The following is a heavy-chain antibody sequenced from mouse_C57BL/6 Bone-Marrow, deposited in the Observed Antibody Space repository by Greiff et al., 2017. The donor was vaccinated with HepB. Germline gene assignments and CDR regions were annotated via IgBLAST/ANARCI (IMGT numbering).Heavy chain of an antibody. CDR2: IYPRDGST. V-gene: IGHV1-85*01. D-gene: IGHD1-1*01. CDR1: GYTFTSYD. J-gene: IGHJ1*03. CDR3: ARKGDYYGSSYDFDV. Sequence: VKLMESGPELVKPGASVKLSCKASGYTFTSYDINWVKQRPGQGLEWIGWIYPRDGSTKYNEKFKGKATLTVDTSSSTAYMELHSLTSEDSAVYFCARKGDYYGSSYDFDVWGTGTTVTVSS.